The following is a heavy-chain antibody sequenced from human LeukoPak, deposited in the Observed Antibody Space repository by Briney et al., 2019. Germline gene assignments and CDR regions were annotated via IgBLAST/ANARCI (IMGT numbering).Heavy chain of an antibody. CDR3: AKGHGDYAGNYFDY. D-gene: IGHD4-17*01. Sequence: GGSLRLSCAASGFTFSSYSMNWVRQAPGKGLEWVSSISTGSSYIYYADSVKGRFTISRDNAKNSLFLQMNSLRAEDTAVYYCAKGHGDYAGNYFDYWGQGTLVTVSS. J-gene: IGHJ4*02. CDR1: GFTFSSYS. V-gene: IGHV3-21*01. CDR2: ISTGSSYI.